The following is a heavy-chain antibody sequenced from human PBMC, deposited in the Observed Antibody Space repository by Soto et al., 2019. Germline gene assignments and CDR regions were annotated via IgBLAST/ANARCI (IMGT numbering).Heavy chain of an antibody. CDR3: ARAVRSHYYYYGMDV. D-gene: IGHD3-10*01. CDR2: INHSGST. Sequence: QVRLQQWGAGLLKPSETLSLTCAVYGGSFSGYYWSWIRQPPGKGREWIGEINHSGSTNYNPSLKSRVTISVDTSKNQFSLKLSSVTAADTAVYYCARAVRSHYYYYGMDVWGQGTTVTVSS. J-gene: IGHJ6*02. V-gene: IGHV4-34*01. CDR1: GGSFSGYY.